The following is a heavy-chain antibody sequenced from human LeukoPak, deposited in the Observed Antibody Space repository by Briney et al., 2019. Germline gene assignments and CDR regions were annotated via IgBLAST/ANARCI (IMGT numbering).Heavy chain of an antibody. V-gene: IGHV3-23*01. CDR2: ISGSGGTA. CDR3: AKAASPICSSTSCYIFSIDY. J-gene: IGHJ4*02. CDR1: GFTFSIYA. D-gene: IGHD2-2*01. Sequence: GGSLRLSCAASGFTFSIYAMSWVRQAPGKGLEWVSAISGSGGTAYYADSVKGRFTISRDNSKNTLYLQMNSLRAEDTAVYHCAKAASPICSSTSCYIFSIDYWGQGTLVTVSS.